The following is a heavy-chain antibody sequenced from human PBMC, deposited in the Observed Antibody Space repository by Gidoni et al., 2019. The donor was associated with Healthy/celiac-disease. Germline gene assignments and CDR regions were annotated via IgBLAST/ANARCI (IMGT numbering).Heavy chain of an antibody. V-gene: IGHV4-59*01. CDR2: IYYSGST. CDR1: GGSISSYY. D-gene: IGHD4-17*01. J-gene: IGHJ4*02. CDR3: ARVGLDYGGSFDY. Sequence: QVQLQESGPGLVKPSETLSLPCTVSGGSISSYYWSWIRQPPGKGLEWIGYIYYSGSTNYNPSLKSRVTISVDTSKNQFSLKLSSVTAADTAVYYCARVGLDYGGSFDYWGQGTLVTVSS.